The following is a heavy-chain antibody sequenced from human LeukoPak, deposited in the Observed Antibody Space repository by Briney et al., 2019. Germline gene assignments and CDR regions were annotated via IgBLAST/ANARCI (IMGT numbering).Heavy chain of an antibody. CDR1: GFTFNTYT. J-gene: IGHJ6*02. D-gene: IGHD1-26*01. CDR2: ISNSGTTI. CDR3: ARCGSYGNYCGMDV. Sequence: PGGSLRPSCAASGFTFNTYTMNWVRQAPGKGLEWVSYISNSGTTIYYADSVKGRFTISRDNAKTSLYLQMNSLRDEDTAVYYCARCGSYGNYCGMDVWGQGTTVTVSS. V-gene: IGHV3-48*02.